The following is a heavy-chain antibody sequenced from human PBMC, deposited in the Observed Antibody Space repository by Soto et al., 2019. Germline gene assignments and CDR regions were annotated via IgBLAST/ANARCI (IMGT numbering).Heavy chain of an antibody. CDR1: GFTVSNNY. V-gene: IGHV3-53*02. D-gene: IGHD3-9*01. Sequence: EVQLVETGGGLIQPGGSLRLSCAASGFTVSNNYISWVRQAPGKGLEWVSVIYSGGTTYYADSVKGRFTISRDDSKNTLYLQMNSLRAEDTAVYYCARAGVDILTGHMYWYFDLWGRGTLVTVSS. CDR2: IYSGGTT. J-gene: IGHJ2*01. CDR3: ARAGVDILTGHMYWYFDL.